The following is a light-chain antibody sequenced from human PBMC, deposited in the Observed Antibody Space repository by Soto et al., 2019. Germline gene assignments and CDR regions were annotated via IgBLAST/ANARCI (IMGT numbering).Light chain of an antibody. CDR1: NSDIGGYNY. CDR2: DVS. CDR3: SSYTSSSTLYVV. Sequence: QSVLTQPASVSGSPGQSITISCTGTNSDIGGYNYVSWYQQHPGKATKLMIYDVSNRPSGVSNRFSGSKSGNTASLTISGLQAEDEADYYCSSYTSSSTLYVVFGGGTKLTVL. V-gene: IGLV2-14*01. J-gene: IGLJ2*01.